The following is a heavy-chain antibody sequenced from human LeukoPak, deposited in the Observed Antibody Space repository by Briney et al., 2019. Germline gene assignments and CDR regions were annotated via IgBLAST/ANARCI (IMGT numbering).Heavy chain of an antibody. D-gene: IGHD4-11*01. V-gene: IGHV3-69-1*02. CDR3: GRDLTGPSNY. CDR2: IRSSSTI. CDR1: GFTFSNYS. Sequence: VGSLRLSCEASGFTFSNYSMNWVRQAPGEGLEWVSYIRSSSTIYYADSVKGRFTISRDDAKNSLYLQMNSLRAEDTAFYYCGRDLTGPSNYWGQGTLVTVSS. J-gene: IGHJ4*02.